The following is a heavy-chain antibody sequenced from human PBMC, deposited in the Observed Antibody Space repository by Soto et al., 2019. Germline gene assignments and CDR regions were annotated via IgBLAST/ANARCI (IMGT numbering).Heavy chain of an antibody. J-gene: IGHJ6*02. V-gene: IGHV5-51*01. CDR3: ARRIVVVTATRTSYYYGMDV. CDR2: IYPGDSDT. CDR1: GYSFTSYW. D-gene: IGHD2-21*02. Sequence: PGESLKISCKGSGYSFTSYWIGWVRQMPGKGLEWMGIIYPGDSDTRYSPSFQGQVTISADKSISTAYLQWSSLKASDTAMYYCARRIVVVTATRTSYYYGMDVWGQGTTVTVS.